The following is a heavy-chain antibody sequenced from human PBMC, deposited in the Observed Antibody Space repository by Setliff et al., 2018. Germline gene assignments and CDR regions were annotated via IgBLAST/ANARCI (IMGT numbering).Heavy chain of an antibody. CDR1: GFTFSSYW. J-gene: IGHJ4*02. V-gene: IGHV3-7*01. Sequence: PGGSLRLSCAASGFTFSSYWMSWVRQAPGKGLEWVANIKQDGSEKYYVDSVKGRFTISRDNARNTLHLQMQNLGVEDTAVYYCTSEYHSGGWGQGTLVTVSS. CDR2: IKQDGSEK. CDR3: TSEYHSGG. D-gene: IGHD1-26*01.